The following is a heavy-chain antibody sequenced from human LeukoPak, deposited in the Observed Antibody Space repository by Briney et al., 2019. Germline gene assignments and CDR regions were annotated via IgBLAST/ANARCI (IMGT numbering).Heavy chain of an antibody. CDR1: GGSISSSSYY. J-gene: IGHJ6*03. CDR2: IYYSGST. CDR3: ARTTIHYYMDV. V-gene: IGHV4-39*01. Sequence: SETLSLTCTVSGGSISSSSYYWGWIRQPSGKGLEWIGSIYYSGSTYYNPSLKSRVTISVDTSKNQFSLKLSSVTAADTAVYYCARTTIHYYMDVWGKGTTVTVSS. D-gene: IGHD5-24*01.